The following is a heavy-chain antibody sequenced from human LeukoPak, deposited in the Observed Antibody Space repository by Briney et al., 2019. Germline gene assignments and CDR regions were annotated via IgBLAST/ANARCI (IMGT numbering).Heavy chain of an antibody. J-gene: IGHJ4*02. CDR2: LNSDGSST. Sequence: GGSLRLSCAASGFTFSSYWMHWVRQAPGKGLVWVSLLNSDGSSTTYADSVKGRFTISRDNAKNTVYLQMNSLIAEDTAVYYCARDRGYSIDSWGQGTLVIVSS. V-gene: IGHV3-74*01. CDR3: ARDRGYSIDS. D-gene: IGHD5-12*01. CDR1: GFTFSSYW.